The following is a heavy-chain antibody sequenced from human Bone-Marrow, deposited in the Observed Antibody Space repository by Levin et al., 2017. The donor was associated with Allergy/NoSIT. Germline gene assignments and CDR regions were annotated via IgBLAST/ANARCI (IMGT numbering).Heavy chain of an antibody. D-gene: IGHD2-2*02. CDR1: GFTFSIYA. J-gene: IGHJ4*02. CDR3: AKERIPCCSGASCYMTDY. Sequence: GGSLRLSCAASGFTFSIYAMSWVRQAPGKGLEWVSAIGGSGGTTYYADSVKGRFTISRDNSKNTLFLQMNSLRAEDTALYFCAKERIPCCSGASCYMTDYWGQGTLVTVSS. V-gene: IGHV3-23*01. CDR2: IGGSGGTT.